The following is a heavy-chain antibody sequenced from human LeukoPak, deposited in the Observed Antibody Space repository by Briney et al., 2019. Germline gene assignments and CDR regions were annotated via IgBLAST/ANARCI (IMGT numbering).Heavy chain of an antibody. D-gene: IGHD3-10*01. CDR2: VYGDGST. Sequence: GGSLRLSCAVSGFTVSINYMAWVRQAPGKGLEWVSLVYGDGSTYYADSVKGRFTISRDNSKNTLYLQMNSLRAEDTAVYYCAKELWFGESFFDYWGQGTLVTVSS. J-gene: IGHJ4*02. CDR1: GFTVSINY. CDR3: AKELWFGESFFDY. V-gene: IGHV3-53*01.